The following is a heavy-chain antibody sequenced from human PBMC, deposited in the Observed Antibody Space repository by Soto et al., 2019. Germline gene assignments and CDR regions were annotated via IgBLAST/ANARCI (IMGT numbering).Heavy chain of an antibody. CDR3: VRDGTKTLRDWFDP. CDR2: IYHSGST. V-gene: IGHV4-4*02. J-gene: IGHJ5*02. D-gene: IGHD1-1*01. CDR1: GGSISSSNW. Sequence: PSETLSLTGAVSGGSISSSNWWSWVRQPPGKGLEWIGEIYHSGSTNYNPSLKSRVTISVDTSKKQFSLKLRSVTAADTAVYYCVRDGTKTLRDWFDPWGQGISVTVSS.